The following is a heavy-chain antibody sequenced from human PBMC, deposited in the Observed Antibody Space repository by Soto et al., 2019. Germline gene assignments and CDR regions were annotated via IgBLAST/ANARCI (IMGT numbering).Heavy chain of an antibody. CDR1: GGSFRNYY. V-gene: IGHV4-34*01. Sequence: SETLSLTCGVYGGSFRNYYWIWVRQPPGKGLEWIGEVNHSGEATYNPSLQSRLTISLDTPNNQFSLKLTSVTAADTAVYYCARGEDAFFYYGLDVWGQGITVTVSS. CDR3: ARGEDAFFYYGLDV. CDR2: VNHSGEA. J-gene: IGHJ6*02.